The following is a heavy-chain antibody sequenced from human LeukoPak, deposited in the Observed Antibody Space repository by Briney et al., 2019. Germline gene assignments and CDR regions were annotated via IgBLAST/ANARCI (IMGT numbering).Heavy chain of an antibody. CDR3: ATADSSGATYFDY. CDR2: ISYDGSNK. Sequence: PGGSLRLSCAASGFTFSSYAMHWVRQAPGKGLEWVAVISYDGSNKYYADSVKGRFTISRDNSKNTVYLQINSLRAEDTAVYYCATADSSGATYFDYWGQGTLVTVSS. D-gene: IGHD3-22*01. J-gene: IGHJ4*02. CDR1: GFTFSSYA. V-gene: IGHV3-30*14.